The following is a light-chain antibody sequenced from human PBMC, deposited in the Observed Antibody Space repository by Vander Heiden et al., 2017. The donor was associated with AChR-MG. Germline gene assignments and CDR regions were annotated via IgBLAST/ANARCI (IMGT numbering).Light chain of an antibody. CDR2: GAS. Sequence: DIQMTQSPSSVSASVGDSVTITCRASEGINNWLAWYQQKPGEAPKLLISGASTLQSGVPSRFSGSGFGTDFTLTIRSLQPEDLGTYYCQQFVSFPPITFGGGTRVLIK. V-gene: IGKV1-12*01. J-gene: IGKJ4*01. CDR3: QQFVSFPPIT. CDR1: EGINNW.